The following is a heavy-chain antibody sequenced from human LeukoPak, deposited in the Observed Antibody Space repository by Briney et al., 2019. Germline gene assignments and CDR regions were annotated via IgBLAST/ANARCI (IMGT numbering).Heavy chain of an antibody. J-gene: IGHJ4*02. V-gene: IGHV3-74*01. CDR3: VKDGFDY. Sequence: GGSLRLSCAASGFTFSTYWMHSVRQSPGKGLVWVSRINSDGIGSSYADSVKGRFTISRDNAKNTLYLQMSSLRAEDTAVYYCVKDGFDYWGQGTLVTVSS. CDR2: INSDGIGS. CDR1: GFTFSTYW.